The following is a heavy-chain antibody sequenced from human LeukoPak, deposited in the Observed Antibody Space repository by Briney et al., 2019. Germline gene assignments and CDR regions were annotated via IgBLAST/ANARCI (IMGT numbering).Heavy chain of an antibody. J-gene: IGHJ6*02. V-gene: IGHV1-69*13. CDR1: GGTFSSYA. D-gene: IGHD6-19*01. CDR2: IIPIVGTA. Sequence: SVKVSCKASGGTFSSYAISWGRQAPGQGLKGMGGIIPIVGTANYAQKFQGRVTITADESTSTAYMELSSLRSEDTAVYYCASSGYSSGWYISGRYYYYGMDVWGQGTTVTVSS. CDR3: ASSGYSSGWYISGRYYYYGMDV.